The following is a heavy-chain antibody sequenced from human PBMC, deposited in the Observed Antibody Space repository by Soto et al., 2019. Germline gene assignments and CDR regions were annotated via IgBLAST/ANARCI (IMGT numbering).Heavy chain of an antibody. CDR2: INHSGST. CDR3: ASGWGIAACNNYDYYGTEV. V-gene: IGHV4-34*01. J-gene: IGHJ6*02. Sequence: SETLSLACAVYGGSFSVYYWSWIRQPPGKGLEWIGEINHSGSTNYNPSLKSRVTISVDTSKNQFSLKLSSVTAADTAVYYCASGWGIAACNNYDYYGTEVCAQGGT. D-gene: IGHD6-13*01. CDR1: GGSFSVYY.